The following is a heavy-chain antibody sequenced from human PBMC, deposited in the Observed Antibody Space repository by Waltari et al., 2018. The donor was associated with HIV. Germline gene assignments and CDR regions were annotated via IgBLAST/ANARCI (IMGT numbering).Heavy chain of an antibody. CDR1: GSTFTGYA. CDR3: ARDYCSDTNCFDSFDY. Sequence: QVQLVQSGAEVKRPGASVKVSCKTSGSTFTGYAMHWVRQAPGQSLEWMGWLNGGHGDTRYSQRFQGRLSITRDTAANTAYMDLSSLRSEDTAVYYCARDYCSDTNCFDSFDYWGQGTLVTVSS. CDR2: LNGGHGDT. J-gene: IGHJ4*02. D-gene: IGHD2-2*01. V-gene: IGHV1-3*01.